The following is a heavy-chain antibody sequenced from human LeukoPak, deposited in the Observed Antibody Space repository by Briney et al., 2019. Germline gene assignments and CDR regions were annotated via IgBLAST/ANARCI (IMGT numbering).Heavy chain of an antibody. CDR2: IYHSGST. CDR3: ARQTFGVLYFDS. Sequence: SQTLSLTCTVSGGSISSGGYYWSWIRQPPGKGLEWIGYIYHSGSTYYNPSLKSRVTISTDMSKNQFSLKLTSVTAADTAVYYCARQTFGVLYFDSWGQGTLAIVSS. D-gene: IGHD3-10*01. J-gene: IGHJ4*02. V-gene: IGHV4-30-2*01. CDR1: GGSISSGGYY.